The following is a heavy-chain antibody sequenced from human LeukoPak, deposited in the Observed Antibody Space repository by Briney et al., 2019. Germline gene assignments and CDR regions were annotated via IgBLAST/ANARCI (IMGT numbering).Heavy chain of an antibody. CDR3: ARPATQYSWNYLDS. V-gene: IGHV4-34*01. Sequence: SETLSLTCAVYGGTFSGYYWTWIRQPPGKGLEWIGEINHRGSTNYNPSLKSRVTISVDTSKNQFSLKLNSVTAADTAVYLCARPATQYSWNYLDSWGRGTLVTVSS. J-gene: IGHJ4*02. CDR1: GGTFSGYY. CDR2: INHRGST. D-gene: IGHD1-20*01.